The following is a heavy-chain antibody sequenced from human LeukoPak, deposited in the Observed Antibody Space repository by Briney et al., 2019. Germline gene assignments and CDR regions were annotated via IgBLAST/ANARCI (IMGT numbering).Heavy chain of an antibody. CDR1: GFTFSSYE. D-gene: IGHD2-2*01. J-gene: IGHJ4*02. CDR2: ISSSGSTI. V-gene: IGHV3-48*03. Sequence: GGSLRLSCAASGFTFSSYEMNWVRQAPGKGLEWVSYISSSGSTIYYADSVKGRFTISRDNAKNSLYLQMNSLRAEDTAVYYCARHIVVVPAAPHFDYWGLGTLVTVSS. CDR3: ARHIVVVPAAPHFDY.